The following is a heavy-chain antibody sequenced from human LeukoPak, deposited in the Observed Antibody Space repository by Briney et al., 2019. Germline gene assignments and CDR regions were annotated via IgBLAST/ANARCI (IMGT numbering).Heavy chain of an antibody. CDR1: GYSFNSFW. V-gene: IGHV5-51*01. Sequence: GESLKISCQGSGYSFNSFWIGWVRQMPGKGLEWIGIIYPGDSDTRYSPSFQGQVTISADKSISTAYLQWSSLKASDTAMYYCARAMVRGVISSARDYWGQGTLVTVSS. CDR2: IYPGDSDT. J-gene: IGHJ4*02. CDR3: ARAMVRGVISSARDY. D-gene: IGHD3-10*01.